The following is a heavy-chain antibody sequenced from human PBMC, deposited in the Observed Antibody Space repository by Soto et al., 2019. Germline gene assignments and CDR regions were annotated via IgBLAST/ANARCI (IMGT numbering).Heavy chain of an antibody. Sequence: QVQLQESGPGLVKPSQTLSLTCTVSGGSISSGGYYWSWIRQHPGKGLEWIGYIYYSGSTYYNPSLKSRVTISVETSKNQFSLKLSSVTAADTAVYYCAREGDRDWYFDLWGRGTLVTVSS. CDR3: AREGDRDWYFDL. V-gene: IGHV4-31*03. CDR2: IYYSGST. CDR1: GGSISSGGYY. J-gene: IGHJ2*01. D-gene: IGHD3-10*01.